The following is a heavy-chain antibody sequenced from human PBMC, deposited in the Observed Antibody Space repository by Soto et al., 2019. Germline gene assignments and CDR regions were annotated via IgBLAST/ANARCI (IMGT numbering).Heavy chain of an antibody. J-gene: IGHJ6*03. CDR3: AREDGGYRSPHDTPNYYYYYIDV. CDR1: GFTFSSYW. V-gene: IGHV3-74*01. D-gene: IGHD6-13*01. CDR2: INSDGSST. Sequence: EVQLVESGGGLVQPGGSLRLSCAASGFTFSSYWMHWVRQAPGKGLVWVSRINSDGSSTSYADSVKGRFTISRDNAKNTLYLQMNRQRAEDTAEYYCAREDGGYRSPHDTPNYYYYYIDVWGKGTTVTVCS.